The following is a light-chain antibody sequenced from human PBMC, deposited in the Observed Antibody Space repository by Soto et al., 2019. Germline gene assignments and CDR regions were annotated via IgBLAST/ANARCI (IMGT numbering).Light chain of an antibody. Sequence: QSALTQPPSASGTPGQRVTISCSGSGSNIGTNTVNWYQQLPGTAPKLLIYRTDQRPAGIPDRFSGSKSGTSASLHISGLQSDDEADYYCTAWDGSLDGRVFGGGTKLTVL. CDR1: GSNIGTNT. CDR2: RTD. J-gene: IGLJ3*02. V-gene: IGLV1-44*01. CDR3: TAWDGSLDGRV.